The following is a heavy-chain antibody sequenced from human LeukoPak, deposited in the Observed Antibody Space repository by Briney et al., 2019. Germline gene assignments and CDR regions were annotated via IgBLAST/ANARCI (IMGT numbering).Heavy chain of an antibody. CDR1: GFTFSSYE. J-gene: IGHJ4*02. V-gene: IGHV3-48*03. CDR3: ARGGKNYGYWFDY. D-gene: IGHD5-18*01. Sequence: PGGSLRLSCAASGFTFSSYEMNWVRQAPGKGLEWVSYISSSGSTIYYADSVKGRFTISRDNAKNSLYLQMNSLRAEDTAVYYCARGGKNYGYWFDYWGQGTLVTVSS. CDR2: ISSSGSTI.